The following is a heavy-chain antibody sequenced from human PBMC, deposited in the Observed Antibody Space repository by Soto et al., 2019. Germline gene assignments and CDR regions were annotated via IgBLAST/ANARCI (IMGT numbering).Heavy chain of an antibody. CDR2: IYYSGNT. CDR3: ARHLSGGTYYSPLGY. J-gene: IGHJ4*02. CDR1: GDSVSSSSYY. V-gene: IGHV4-39*01. Sequence: QLQLQESGPGLVKPSETLSLICTVSGDSVSSSSYYWGWIRQPPGKGLEWIGSIYYSGNTYYNPSLKSRVTVSVDTSKNQFSLTLSSVTAADTAVYYCARHLSGGTYYSPLGYWGQGTLVTVSS. D-gene: IGHD2-15*01.